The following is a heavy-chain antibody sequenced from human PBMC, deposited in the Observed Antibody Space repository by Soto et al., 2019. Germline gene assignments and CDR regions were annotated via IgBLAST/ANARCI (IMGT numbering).Heavy chain of an antibody. Sequence: SGPTLVNPTQTLTLTCTFSGFSLSTSGVGVGWIRQPPGKALEWLALIYWNDDKRYSPSQKSRLTITKDTSKNQVVLTMTNMDPVDTATYYCALRSLSRPSGWYSFGYWGQGTLVTVS. CDR1: GFSLSTSGVG. D-gene: IGHD6-19*01. V-gene: IGHV2-5*01. J-gene: IGHJ4*02. CDR3: ALRSLSRPSGWYSFGY. CDR2: IYWNDDK.